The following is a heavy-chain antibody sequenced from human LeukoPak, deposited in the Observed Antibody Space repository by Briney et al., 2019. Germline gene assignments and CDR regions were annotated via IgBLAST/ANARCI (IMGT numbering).Heavy chain of an antibody. J-gene: IGHJ4*02. D-gene: IGHD3-22*01. CDR2: IIPILDIA. Sequence: GASVKSSSKTSGGTFSSYTISWVRQAPGHGLEWMGRIIPILDIANYAQKFQGKVTITADKSTSTAYMELSSLRSEDTAVYYCARSSYYYDSSGLDYWGQGTLVAVSS. V-gene: IGHV1-69*02. CDR3: ARSSYYYDSSGLDY. CDR1: GGTFSSYT.